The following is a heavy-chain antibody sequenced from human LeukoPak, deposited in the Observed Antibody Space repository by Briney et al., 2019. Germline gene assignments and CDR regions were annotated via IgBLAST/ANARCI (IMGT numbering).Heavy chain of an antibody. CDR1: GYTFTSYG. V-gene: IGHV1-18*01. D-gene: IGHD3-22*01. Sequence: EASVKVSCKASGYTFTSYGISWVRQAPGQGLEWMGWISAYNENTNYAQKLQGGVTMTADTSTSTAYMEPRSLRSDDTVVYYCARGSLGTHYYDSSGYGDWGQGTLVTVSS. CDR2: ISAYNENT. CDR3: ARGSLGTHYYDSSGYGD. J-gene: IGHJ4*02.